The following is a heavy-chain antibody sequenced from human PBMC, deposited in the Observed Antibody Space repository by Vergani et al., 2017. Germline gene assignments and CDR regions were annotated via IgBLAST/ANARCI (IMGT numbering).Heavy chain of an antibody. J-gene: IGHJ4*02. CDR3: ARGGPAYFDY. CDR2: IYTSGST. CDR1: GSSISSYY. V-gene: IGHV4-4*09. Sequence: QVQLQESGPGLVKPSETLSLTCTVSGSSISSYYWSWIRQPPGKGLEWIGYIYTSGSTNYNPSLKSRVTISVDTSKNQFSLKLSSVTAADTAVYYCARGGPAYFDYWGQGTLVTVSS. D-gene: IGHD2-2*01.